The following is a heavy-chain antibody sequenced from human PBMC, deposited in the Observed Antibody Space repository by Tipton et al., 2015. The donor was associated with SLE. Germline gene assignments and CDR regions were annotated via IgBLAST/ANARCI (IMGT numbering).Heavy chain of an antibody. V-gene: IGHV3-23*01. CDR1: GFTFSSYA. J-gene: IGHJ4*02. CDR3: ARASGSYYALGF. CDR2: ISGSGGST. Sequence: SLRLSCAASGFTFSSYAMSWVRQAPGKGLEWVSAISGSGGSTYYADSVKGRFTISRDNSKNTLYLQMNSLRAEDTAVYYCARASGSYYALGFWGQGTLVTVSS. D-gene: IGHD1-26*01.